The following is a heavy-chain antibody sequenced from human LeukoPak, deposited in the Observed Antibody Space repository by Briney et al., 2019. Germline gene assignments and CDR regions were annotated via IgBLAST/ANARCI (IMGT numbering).Heavy chain of an antibody. D-gene: IGHD5-18*01. CDR1: VFTFSSYS. CDR2: ISSGSKYI. CDR3: ARALSYSYGSMDF. J-gene: IGHJ4*02. V-gene: IGHV3-21*01. Sequence: GGSLRLSCAASVFTFSSYSMNWVRQAPGKGLEWVSSISSGSKYIYNADSVKGRFTISRDNAKNSLYLQMNSLRAEDTAVYYCARALSYSYGSMDFWGQGALVIVAS.